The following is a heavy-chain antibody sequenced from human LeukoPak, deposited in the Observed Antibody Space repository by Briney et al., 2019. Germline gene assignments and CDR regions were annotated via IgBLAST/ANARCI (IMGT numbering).Heavy chain of an antibody. D-gene: IGHD5-24*01. V-gene: IGHV4-59*08. J-gene: IGHJ4*02. Sequence: KPSETLSLTCTVSGGSISSYYWSWIRQPPGKGLEWIGYIYYSGSTNYNPSLKSRVTISVDTSKNQFSLNLSSVTAADTAVYYCARHRRWLQFNDYFDYWGQGTLVTVSS. CDR1: GGSISSYY. CDR3: ARHRRWLQFNDYFDY. CDR2: IYYSGST.